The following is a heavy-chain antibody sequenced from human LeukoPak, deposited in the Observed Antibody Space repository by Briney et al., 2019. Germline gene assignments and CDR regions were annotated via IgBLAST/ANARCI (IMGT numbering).Heavy chain of an antibody. CDR2: IYPSGST. J-gene: IGHJ4*02. Sequence: SETLSLTCTVSGYSISSGYYWGWIRQPPGKGLEWIGSIYPSGSTYYYPSLKSRVTISVDTSKNQFSLKLSSVTAADTAVYYCARFESIVGSTGLYFDYWGQGTLVTVSS. CDR3: ARFESIVGSTGLYFDY. CDR1: GYSISSGYY. D-gene: IGHD1-26*01. V-gene: IGHV4-38-2*02.